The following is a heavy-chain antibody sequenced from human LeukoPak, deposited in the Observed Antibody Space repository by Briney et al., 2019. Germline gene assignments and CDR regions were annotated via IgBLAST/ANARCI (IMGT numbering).Heavy chain of an antibody. CDR2: IIPIFGIA. CDR3: AGHYYDSTRRKRDFDY. V-gene: IGHV1-69*04. D-gene: IGHD3-22*01. CDR1: GGTFSSYA. J-gene: IGHJ4*02. Sequence: ASVKVSCKASGGTFSSYAISWVRQAPGQGLEWMGRIIPIFGIANYAQKFQGRVTITADKSTSTAYMELSSLRSEDTAVYYCAGHYYDSTRRKRDFDYWGQGTLVTVSS.